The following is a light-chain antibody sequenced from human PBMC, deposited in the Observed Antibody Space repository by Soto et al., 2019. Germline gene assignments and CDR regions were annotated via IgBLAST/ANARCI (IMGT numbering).Light chain of an antibody. J-gene: IGLJ3*02. CDR1: NSNIGTGYG. CDR2: GDN. Sequence: QAVVTQPPSVTGAPGQRVTISCTWNNSNIGTGYGIYWYQQFPGTAPRLLIYGDNNRPSGVPDRFSGSKSGTSASLAITGLQAEDEAEYYCHSYDTSPFDLMFGGGTKLTVL. CDR3: HSYDTSPFDLM. V-gene: IGLV1-40*01.